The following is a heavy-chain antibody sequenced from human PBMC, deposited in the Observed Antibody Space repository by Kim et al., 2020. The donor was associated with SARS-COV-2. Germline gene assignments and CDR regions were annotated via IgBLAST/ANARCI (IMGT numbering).Heavy chain of an antibody. D-gene: IGHD6-13*01. Sequence: DSVKGRFTISRENSKKPLYLQMNSLRAEDTAVYYCAKVLFPAAGNKYFQHWGQGTLVTVSS. CDR3: AKVLFPAAGNKYFQH. V-gene: IGHV3-23*01. J-gene: IGHJ1*01.